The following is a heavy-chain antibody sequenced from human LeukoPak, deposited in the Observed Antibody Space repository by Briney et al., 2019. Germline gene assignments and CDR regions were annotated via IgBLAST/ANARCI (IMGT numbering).Heavy chain of an antibody. Sequence: SVKVARKPSGYILTDYYLHWLRQAPRQGRAWMGWINPNNGGTNYAQKFQGRVTMTRYTSIRTAYMELSRLRSDDTAVYYCAAALGATEAFYYWGQGTLVTASS. V-gene: IGHV1-2*02. CDR1: GYILTDYY. J-gene: IGHJ4*02. D-gene: IGHD1-26*01. CDR2: INPNNGGT. CDR3: AAALGATEAFYY.